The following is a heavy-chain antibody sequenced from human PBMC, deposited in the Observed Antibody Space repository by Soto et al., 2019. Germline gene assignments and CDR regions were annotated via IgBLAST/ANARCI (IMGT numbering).Heavy chain of an antibody. D-gene: IGHD3-3*01. CDR1: GYTFKDYD. J-gene: IGHJ2*01. Sequence: QVQLRQSGAELKKPGTSVRVSCRASGYTFKDYDFNWVRRAPGQGLEWMGWMNPNSGNTDYARKFHDSTTMTRSVSARTAFMELSSLTPEDTAVASCARRMTWSRGSFDLWGSGATVTDSS. V-gene: IGHV1-8*01. CDR3: ARRMTWSRGSFDL. CDR2: MNPNSGNT.